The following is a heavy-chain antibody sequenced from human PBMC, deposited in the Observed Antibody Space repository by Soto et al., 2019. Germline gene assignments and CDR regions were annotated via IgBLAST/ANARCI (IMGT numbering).Heavy chain of an antibody. J-gene: IGHJ4*01. CDR3: AKDRYDFSWYVVALDY. V-gene: IGHV3-9*01. Sequence: HPGGSLRLSCTASGFSFDRYAMHWVRQLPGKGLEWVAGLNWKGDNIAYADSVKGRFLISRDNAKSSLSLQMNSLSTEDTGLYFCAKDRYDFSWYVVALDYWGHGTPVTVSS. CDR1: GFSFDRYA. CDR2: LNWKGDNI. D-gene: IGHD2-15*01.